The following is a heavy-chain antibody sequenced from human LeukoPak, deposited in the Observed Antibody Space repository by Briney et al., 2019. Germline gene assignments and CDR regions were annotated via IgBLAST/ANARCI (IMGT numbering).Heavy chain of an antibody. CDR2: IYYSGST. CDR1: GGSISSSSYY. D-gene: IGHD5-18*01. Sequence: SETLSLTCTVSGGSISSSSYYWGWIRQPPGKGLEWIGSIYYSGSTYYNPSLKSRVTISVDTSKNQFSLKLSSVTAADTAVYYCARSVRGYSYGTFDYWGQGTLVTVSS. CDR3: ARSVRGYSYGTFDY. J-gene: IGHJ4*02. V-gene: IGHV4-39*01.